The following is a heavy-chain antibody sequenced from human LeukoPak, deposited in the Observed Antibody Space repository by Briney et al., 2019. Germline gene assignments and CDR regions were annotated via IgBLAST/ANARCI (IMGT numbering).Heavy chain of an antibody. D-gene: IGHD4-23*01. CDR2: VNPNSGGT. V-gene: IGHV1-2*02. J-gene: IGHJ4*02. Sequence: ASVKVSCKASGFTFTGYYIHWVRQGPGQGLEWMGWVNPNSGGTNYAQMFQGRVTMTRDTSINTAYMELSGLRSDDTAVYYCARDSYGGNWSLGYWGQGTLVTVSS. CDR1: GFTFTGYY. CDR3: ARDSYGGNWSLGY.